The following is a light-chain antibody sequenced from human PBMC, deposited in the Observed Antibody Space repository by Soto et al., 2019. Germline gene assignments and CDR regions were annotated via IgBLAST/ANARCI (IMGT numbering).Light chain of an antibody. J-gene: IGLJ1*01. CDR1: SSDVGAYPY. CDR3: SSYAGSHHFYV. Sequence: QSALTQPPSASGSPGQSVTISCTGTSSDVGAYPYVSWYQHHPGNAPKLMIFEVTKRPSGVPDRFSGSKSGNTASLTVSGLQADDEAYYYCSSYAGSHHFYVFGTWTKLTAL. CDR2: EVT. V-gene: IGLV2-8*01.